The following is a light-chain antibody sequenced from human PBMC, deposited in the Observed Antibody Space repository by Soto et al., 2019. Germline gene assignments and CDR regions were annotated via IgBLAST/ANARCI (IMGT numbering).Light chain of an antibody. CDR1: SSDIGAYNY. J-gene: IGLJ1*01. V-gene: IGLV2-14*01. CDR3: SSYTSSTTLYV. CDR2: EVS. Sequence: QPVLTQPASVSGSPGQSITISCSGSSSDIGAYNYVSWYQQHPGKAPKLLIYEVSHRPSRVSNRFSASKSGNTASLTISGLQTEDEADYYCSSYTSSTTLYVFGTGTKLTVL.